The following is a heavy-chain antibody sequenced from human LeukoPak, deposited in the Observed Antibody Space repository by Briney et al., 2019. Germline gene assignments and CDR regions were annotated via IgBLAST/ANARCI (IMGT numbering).Heavy chain of an antibody. V-gene: IGHV3-30*03. D-gene: IGHD3-3*01. J-gene: IGHJ4*02. CDR2: ISYDGSNK. Sequence: PGGSLRLSCAASGFTFSSYWMSWVRQAPGKGLEWVAVISYDGSNKYYADSVKGRFTISRDNSKNTLYLQMNSLRAEDTAVYYCARARAVITIFDYWGQGTLVTVSS. CDR3: ARARAVITIFDY. CDR1: GFTFSSYW.